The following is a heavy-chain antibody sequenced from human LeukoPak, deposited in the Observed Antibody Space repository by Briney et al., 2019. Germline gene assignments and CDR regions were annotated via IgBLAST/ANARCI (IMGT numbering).Heavy chain of an antibody. CDR1: GGSISSGDYY. D-gene: IGHD2-2*01. Sequence: SETLSLTCTVSGGSISSGDYYWSWIRQPPGKGLEWIGYIYYSGSTYYNPSLKSRVTISVDTSKNQFSLKLSSVTAADTAVYYCARDRDLCSSTSRNTFDYWGQGTLVTVSS. CDR3: ARDRDLCSSTSRNTFDY. CDR2: IYYSGST. V-gene: IGHV4-30-4*08. J-gene: IGHJ4*02.